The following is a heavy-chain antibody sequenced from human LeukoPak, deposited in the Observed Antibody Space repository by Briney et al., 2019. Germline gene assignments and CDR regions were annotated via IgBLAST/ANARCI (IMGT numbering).Heavy chain of an antibody. D-gene: IGHD3-10*01. Sequence: SETLSLTCTVSGGSISSYYWSWIRQPAGKGLEWVGRIYTSGSTNYNPSLKSRVTMSVDTSKNQFSLKLSSVTAADTAVYYCAREYYGSGSYYNYFDYWGRGTLVTVSS. CDR3: AREYYGSGSYYNYFDY. V-gene: IGHV4-4*07. J-gene: IGHJ4*02. CDR1: GGSISSYY. CDR2: IYTSGST.